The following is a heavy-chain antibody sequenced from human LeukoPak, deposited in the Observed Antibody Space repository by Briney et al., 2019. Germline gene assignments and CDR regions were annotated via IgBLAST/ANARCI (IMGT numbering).Heavy chain of an antibody. CDR2: IYSGGYT. V-gene: IGHV3-53*01. CDR3: ARENGYKVFDY. CDR1: GFTLSSSY. Sequence: SGGSLRLPCAPSGFTLSSSYMIWVRQAPGKGLEWVSVIYSGGYTYYTDSVKGRFTISRDHSKNTLYLQMDSLRAEDTAVYYCARENGYKVFDYWGQGTLVTVSS. J-gene: IGHJ4*02. D-gene: IGHD5-24*01.